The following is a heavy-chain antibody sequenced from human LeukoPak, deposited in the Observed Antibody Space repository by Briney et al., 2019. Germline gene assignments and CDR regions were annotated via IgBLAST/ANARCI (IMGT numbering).Heavy chain of an antibody. D-gene: IGHD5-24*01. J-gene: IGHJ4*02. CDR3: ARGGGYNHGFIDY. Sequence: PSETLSLTCAVYGGSFSGYYWSWIRQPPGKGLEWIGEINHSGSTNYNPSLKSRVTISVNTSKNQFSLRLSSVTAADTAVYYCARGGGYNHGFIDYWGQGTLVTVSS. V-gene: IGHV4-34*01. CDR2: INHSGST. CDR1: GGSFSGYY.